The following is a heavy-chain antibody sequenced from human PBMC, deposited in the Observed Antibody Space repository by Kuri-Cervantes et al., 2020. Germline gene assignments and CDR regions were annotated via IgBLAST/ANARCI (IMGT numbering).Heavy chain of an antibody. Sequence: SQTLSLTCAVYGGSFSGYYWSWIRQPPGKGLEWIGEINHSGSTNYNPSLKSRVTISVDTSKNQFSLKLSSVTAADTAVYYCARGSRAGLGFYYGMDVWGQGTTHRLL. CDR1: GGSFSGYY. D-gene: IGHD6-13*01. CDR3: ARGSRAGLGFYYGMDV. J-gene: IGHJ6*02. CDR2: INHSGST. V-gene: IGHV4-34*01.